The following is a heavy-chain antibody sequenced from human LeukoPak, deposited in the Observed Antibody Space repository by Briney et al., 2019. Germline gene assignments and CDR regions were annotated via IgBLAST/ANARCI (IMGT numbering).Heavy chain of an antibody. Sequence: ASVTVSCKASGYTFTGYYMHWVRQAPGQGLGWMGWINPNSGGTNYAQKFQGRVTMTRDTSISTAYMELSRLRSDDTAVYYCARGYCSGGSCHLDYWGQGTLVTVSS. CDR2: INPNSGGT. CDR1: GYTFTGYY. CDR3: ARGYCSGGSCHLDY. J-gene: IGHJ4*02. D-gene: IGHD2-15*01. V-gene: IGHV1-2*02.